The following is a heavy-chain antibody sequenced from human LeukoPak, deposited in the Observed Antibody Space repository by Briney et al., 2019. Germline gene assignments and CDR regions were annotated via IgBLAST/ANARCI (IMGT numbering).Heavy chain of an antibody. D-gene: IGHD3-3*01. J-gene: IGHJ5*02. CDR3: ARGGDYDFWTGWGYTWSDP. Sequence: SETLSLTCAVYGGSFSGYYWSWIRQPPGKGLEWIGEVNHSGSTNYNPSLKSRVTISVDTSKNQFSLKLSSVTAADTAVYYCARGGDYDFWTGWGYTWSDPGARGPLITVSS. V-gene: IGHV4-34*01. CDR2: VNHSGST. CDR1: GGSFSGYY.